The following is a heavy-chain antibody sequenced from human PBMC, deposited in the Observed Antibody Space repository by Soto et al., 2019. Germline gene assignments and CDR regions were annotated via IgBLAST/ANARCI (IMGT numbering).Heavy chain of an antibody. Sequence: QLQLQESGPGLVKPSETLSLTCTVSGGSISSSSYYWGWIRQPPGKGLEWIGSIYYSGSTYYNPSLKSRVTISVDTYKNQFSLKLSSVTAADTAVYYCARLHIDTIDYWGQGTLVTVSS. J-gene: IGHJ4*02. CDR3: ARLHIDTIDY. CDR2: IYYSGST. CDR1: GGSISSSSYY. V-gene: IGHV4-39*01. D-gene: IGHD2-21*01.